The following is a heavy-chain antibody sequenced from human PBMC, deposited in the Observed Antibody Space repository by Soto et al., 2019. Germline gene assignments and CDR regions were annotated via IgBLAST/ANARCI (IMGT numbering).Heavy chain of an antibody. D-gene: IGHD6-13*01. Sequence: PSETLSLTCNVSCDSISNTAYYWGWNLQTPGTGQEWIGSIFYAGSAYYNSSLKSRVTISVDTSKNQFSLKLLSVAAADTAIYYCARLKSTYSGSYYGGGFFDFWGQGSLVTVSS. CDR1: CDSISNTAYY. CDR3: ARLKSTYSGSYYGGGFFDF. CDR2: IFYAGSA. V-gene: IGHV4-39*01. J-gene: IGHJ4*02.